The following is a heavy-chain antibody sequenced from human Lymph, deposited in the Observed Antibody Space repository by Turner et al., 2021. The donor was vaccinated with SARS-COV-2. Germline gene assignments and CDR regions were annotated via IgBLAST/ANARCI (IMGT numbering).Heavy chain of an antibody. CDR3: ARAWGRYSYGFDY. J-gene: IGHJ4*02. D-gene: IGHD5-18*01. Sequence: EVQLVESGGGLVQPGGSLRLSCAASGFTVSSSYMSWVRQAPGKVLEWVSVIYSGGSTYCADSVKGRFPISRDNSKNTLYLQMNSLRAEDTAVYYCARAWGRYSYGFDYWGQGTLVTVSS. CDR2: IYSGGST. V-gene: IGHV3-66*01. CDR1: GFTVSSSY.